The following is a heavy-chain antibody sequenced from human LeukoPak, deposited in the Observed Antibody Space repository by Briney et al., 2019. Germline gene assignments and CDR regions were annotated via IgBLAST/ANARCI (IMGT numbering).Heavy chain of an antibody. D-gene: IGHD6-13*01. CDR1: GFTFSSYE. CDR3: ARDQAGRHSDY. CDR2: ISSSGSTI. J-gene: IGHJ4*02. V-gene: IGHV3-48*03. Sequence: GGSLRLSGAASGFTFSSYEMNWVRQAPGKGLEWVSYISSSGSTIYYADSVKGRFTISRDNAKNSLYLQMNSLRAEDSAVYYCARDQAGRHSDYWGQGTLVTVSS.